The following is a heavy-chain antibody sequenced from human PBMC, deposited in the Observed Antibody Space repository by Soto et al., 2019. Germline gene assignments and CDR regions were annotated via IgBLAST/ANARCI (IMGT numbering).Heavy chain of an antibody. CDR3: ARSPTPVVAASYFDY. Sequence: PGVSLGLSCAASGCTFSSYAMSWVRQAPGKGLEYVSAISSNGGSTYYANSVKGRFTISRDNSKNTLYLQMGSLRAEDMAVYYCARSPTPVVAASYFDYWGQGTLVTVSS. CDR2: ISSNGGST. V-gene: IGHV3-64*01. J-gene: IGHJ4*02. D-gene: IGHD2-15*01. CDR1: GCTFSSYA.